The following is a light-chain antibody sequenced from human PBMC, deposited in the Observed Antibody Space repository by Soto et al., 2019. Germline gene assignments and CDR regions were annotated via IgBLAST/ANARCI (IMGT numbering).Light chain of an antibody. J-gene: IGLJ1*01. CDR1: SSDVGGYDY. CDR2: EVS. V-gene: IGLV2-14*01. CDR3: SSYSISTAYL. Sequence: QSALTQPASVSGSPGQSSTISCTGTSSDVGGYDYVAGYQLHPGKAPKLMVFEVSNRLSGVSYRFSGSKSGNTASLTISGLQAEDEADYCCSSYSISTAYLFGTGTKLTVL.